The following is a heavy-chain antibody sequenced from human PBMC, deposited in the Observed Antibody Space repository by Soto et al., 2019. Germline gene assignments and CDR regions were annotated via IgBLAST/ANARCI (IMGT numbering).Heavy chain of an antibody. CDR2: ISFDGTKE. CDR3: ARPIPRWSYHYGMDV. Sequence: QLVESGGRGVQPGRSLRLSCEASEFTFSSYAMHWVRQAPGRGLEWVALISFDGTKEYYADSVKGRFIISRDNSKSMVYLQMDSLRPDDTAIYYRARPIPRWSYHYGMDVWGQGTTVTVSS. J-gene: IGHJ6*02. CDR1: EFTFSSYA. D-gene: IGHD2-15*01. V-gene: IGHV3-30*03.